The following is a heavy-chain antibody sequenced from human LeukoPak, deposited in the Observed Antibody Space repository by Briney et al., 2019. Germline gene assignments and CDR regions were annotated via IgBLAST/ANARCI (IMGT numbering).Heavy chain of an antibody. CDR1: GFTFPDYG. Sequence: GGSLRLSCAASGFTFPDYGMSWVRLAPGKGLEWVSGVDLNGGSTHYADSVKGRFTISRDNAKNSLYLQMNTLRAEDTALYYCARLFNFYGSGTYYPFDSWGQGALVTVSS. CDR2: VDLNGGST. D-gene: IGHD3-10*01. J-gene: IGHJ4*02. CDR3: ARLFNFYGSGTYYPFDS. V-gene: IGHV3-20*04.